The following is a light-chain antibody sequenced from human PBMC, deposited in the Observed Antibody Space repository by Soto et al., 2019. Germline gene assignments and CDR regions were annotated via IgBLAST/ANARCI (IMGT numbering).Light chain of an antibody. CDR1: QSVSSN. V-gene: IGKV3-15*01. Sequence: EIVMTQSPATLSVSQGEGASLSCRASQSVSSNLAWYQQKPGQAPRLLIYGASTRATGIPARFSGSGSGTEFTLTVSSLQSEDFAVYYCQQYNNWPPWTFGQGTKVDIK. CDR3: QQYNNWPPWT. CDR2: GAS. J-gene: IGKJ1*01.